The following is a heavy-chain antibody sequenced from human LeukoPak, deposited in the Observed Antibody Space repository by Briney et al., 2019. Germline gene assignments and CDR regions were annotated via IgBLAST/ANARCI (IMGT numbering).Heavy chain of an antibody. D-gene: IGHD2-2*01. CDR2: ISSTGGST. J-gene: IGHJ5*02. Sequence: GGPLRLSCSASGFTFSNYAMHWVRQAPGKGLEFVSGISSTGGSTNYPDSVKDRFSISRDNSKNTLYLQMTSLRADDTAVYYCVKDQHCSTISCATRTGFDPWGQGASVTVSS. CDR1: GFTFSNYA. CDR3: VKDQHCSTISCATRTGFDP. V-gene: IGHV3-64D*06.